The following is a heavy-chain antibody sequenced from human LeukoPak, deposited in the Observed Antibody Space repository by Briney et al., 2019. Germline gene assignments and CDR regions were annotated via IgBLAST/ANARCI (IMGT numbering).Heavy chain of an antibody. CDR1: GGSLSSYY. D-gene: IGHD1-1*01. CDR3: ASAPRRDRYKLFDY. V-gene: IGHV4-59*01. CDR2: IYYSGST. J-gene: IGHJ4*02. Sequence: PSETLSLTCTGSGGSLSSYYWSWIGQARGKGGEGMGYIYYSGSTNYNPSLKSRVTISVHTSKNQFSLKLSSVTAADTAVYYCASAPRRDRYKLFDYWGQGTLVTVSS.